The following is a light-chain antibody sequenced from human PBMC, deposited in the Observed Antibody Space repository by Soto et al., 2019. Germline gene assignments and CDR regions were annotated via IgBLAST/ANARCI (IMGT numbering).Light chain of an antibody. J-gene: IGKJ1*01. CDR3: QQYNSYST. V-gene: IGKV1-5*03. Sequence: DIQMTQSPSTLSASVGDRVTITCRASQSIGTWLAWYQQKPGKAPKLLIYKASNLESGVPSRFSGSGSGTEFTLTISSLQPDDFATDDCQQYNSYSTFGQGTKVDIK. CDR2: KAS. CDR1: QSIGTW.